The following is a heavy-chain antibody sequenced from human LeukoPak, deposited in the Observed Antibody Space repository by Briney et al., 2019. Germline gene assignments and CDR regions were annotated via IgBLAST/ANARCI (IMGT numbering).Heavy chain of an antibody. D-gene: IGHD3-10*01. CDR1: GGSISSSSYY. Sequence: PSQTLSLTCTVSGGSISSSSYYWGWIRQPPGKGLEWIGSIYYSGSTYYNPSLKSRVTISVDTSKNQFSLKLSSVTAADTAVYYCARPMVRGVFDAFDIWGQGTMVTVSS. V-gene: IGHV4-39*01. CDR2: IYYSGST. CDR3: ARPMVRGVFDAFDI. J-gene: IGHJ3*02.